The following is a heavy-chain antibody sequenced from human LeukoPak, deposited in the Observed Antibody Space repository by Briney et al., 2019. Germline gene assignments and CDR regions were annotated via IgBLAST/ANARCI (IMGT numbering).Heavy chain of an antibody. CDR2: INPNSGGT. V-gene: IGHV1-2*02. D-gene: IGHD2-15*01. J-gene: IGHJ4*02. CDR1: GYTYTGYY. Sequence: GASVKVSCKASGYTYTGYYMHWVRQAPGQGLEWMGWINPNSGGTNYAQKFQGRVTMTRDTSISTAYMELTRLRSDDTAVYYCAREFGYHDYGDYWGQGTLVTVSS. CDR3: AREFGYHDYGDY.